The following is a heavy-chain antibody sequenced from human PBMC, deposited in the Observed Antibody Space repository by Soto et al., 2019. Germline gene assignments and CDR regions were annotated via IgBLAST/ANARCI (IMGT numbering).Heavy chain of an antibody. Sequence: ASVTVSCKPSGYTFNSYGSSWVRQAPGQGLERMGWVSAHNGNTNYAQKLQGRVTMTTDTSTSTAYMELRRQRSDDTAVYYSARTFDYWAQGTRGTVSS. CDR3: ARTFDY. CDR1: GYTFNSYG. V-gene: IGHV1-18*01. J-gene: IGHJ4*02. CDR2: VSAHNGNT.